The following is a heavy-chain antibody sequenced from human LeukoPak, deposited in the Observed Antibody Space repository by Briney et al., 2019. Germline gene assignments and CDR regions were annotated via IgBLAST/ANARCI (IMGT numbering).Heavy chain of an antibody. D-gene: IGHD1-26*01. J-gene: IGHJ4*02. V-gene: IGHV3-53*01. CDR1: GFTFSSYG. CDR2: IYSGGST. CDR3: ARLRDISGSWYYFDY. Sequence: GGSLRLSCAASGFTFSSYGMPWVRQAPGKGLEWVSVIYSGGSTYYADSVKGRFTISRDNSKNTLYLQMNSLRAEDTAVYYCARLRDISGSWYYFDYWGQGTLVTVSS.